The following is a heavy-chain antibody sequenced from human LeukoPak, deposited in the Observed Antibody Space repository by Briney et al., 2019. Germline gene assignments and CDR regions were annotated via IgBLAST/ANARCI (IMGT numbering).Heavy chain of an antibody. J-gene: IGHJ4*02. CDR3: AKGHGDASGYYYFDS. CDR1: GFIFSNYG. CDR2: IRGNADTT. Sequence: GGSLRLSCAASGFIFSNYGMSWVRQAPGGGLEWVSPIRGNADTTYYADSVKGRFTIFRDNNKNMLYLQMNSLRVEDTAVYYCAKGHGDASGYYYFDSWGQGTLVTVSS. D-gene: IGHD3-22*01. V-gene: IGHV3-23*01.